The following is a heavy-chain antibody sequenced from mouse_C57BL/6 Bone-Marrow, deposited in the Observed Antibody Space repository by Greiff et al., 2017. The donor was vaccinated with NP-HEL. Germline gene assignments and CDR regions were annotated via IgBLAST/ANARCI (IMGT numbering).Heavy chain of an antibody. V-gene: IGHV3-6*01. D-gene: IGHD1-1*01. CDR2: ISYDGSN. CDR1: GYSITSGYY. Sequence: EVQLQESGPGLVKPSQSLSLTCSVTGYSITSGYYWNWIRQFPGNKLEWMGYISYDGSNNYNPSLKNRISITRDTSKNQFFLKLNSVTTEDTATYDDARDWNYGTYWYFDVWGTGTTVTVSS. CDR3: ARDWNYGTYWYFDV. J-gene: IGHJ1*03.